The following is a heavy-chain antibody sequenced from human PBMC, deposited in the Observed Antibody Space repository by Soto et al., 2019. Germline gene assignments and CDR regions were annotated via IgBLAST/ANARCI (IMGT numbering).Heavy chain of an antibody. Sequence: PAELTSEAPRGTNSSYAISWVRQDPRQGHKWMGGIIPIFGTAKYAQKFQGRVTITADESTSTAYVELSSLRSEDTAVYYCVSAFYGGNSFASMGMDVWGQGTTVTVSS. CDR2: IIPIFGTA. CDR1: RGTNSSYA. J-gene: IGHJ6*02. V-gene: IGHV1-69*01. CDR3: VSAFYGGNSFASMGMDV. D-gene: IGHD4-17*01.